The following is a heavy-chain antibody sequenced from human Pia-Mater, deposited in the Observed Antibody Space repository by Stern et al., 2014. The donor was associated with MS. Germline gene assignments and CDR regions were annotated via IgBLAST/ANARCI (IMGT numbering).Heavy chain of an antibody. CDR3: TSVNQESSYDYVWGSCAAFDY. V-gene: IGHV3-73*01. CDR2: IRSKANSYAT. D-gene: IGHD3-16*01. J-gene: IGHJ4*02. Sequence: EVQLVESGGGLVQPGGSLKLSCAASGFTFSGSAMHWVRQASGKGLEWVGRIRSKANSYATAYAASVKGRFTISRDDSKNTAYLQMNSLKTEDTAVYYCTSVNQESSYDYVWGSCAAFDYWGQGTLVTVSS. CDR1: GFTFSGSA.